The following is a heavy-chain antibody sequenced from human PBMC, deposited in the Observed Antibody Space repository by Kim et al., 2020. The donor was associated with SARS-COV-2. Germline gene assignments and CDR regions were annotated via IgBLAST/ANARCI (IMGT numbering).Heavy chain of an antibody. D-gene: IGHD3-9*01. J-gene: IGHJ4*02. Sequence: SETLSLTCAVYGGSFSGYYWRWIRQPPGKGLEWIGEINHSGSTNYNPSLKSRVTISVDTSKNQFSLKLSSVTAADTAVYYCARGRPVLRYFDWLFSLDPFDYWGQGTLVTVSS. V-gene: IGHV4-34*01. CDR1: GGSFSGYY. CDR2: INHSGST. CDR3: ARGRPVLRYFDWLFSLDPFDY.